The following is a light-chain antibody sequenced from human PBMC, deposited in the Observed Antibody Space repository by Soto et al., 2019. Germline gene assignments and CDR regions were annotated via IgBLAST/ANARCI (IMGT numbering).Light chain of an antibody. CDR1: QSVSSY. CDR3: QQRTT. J-gene: IGKJ2*01. V-gene: IGKV3-11*01. Sequence: EIVLTQSPATLSLSPGERATLSCRASQSVSSYLAWYQQKPGQAPRLLIYDASNRAPGIPARFSGSGSGTDFTLTISSLEPEDFAVYYCQQRTTFGQGTKLEIK. CDR2: DAS.